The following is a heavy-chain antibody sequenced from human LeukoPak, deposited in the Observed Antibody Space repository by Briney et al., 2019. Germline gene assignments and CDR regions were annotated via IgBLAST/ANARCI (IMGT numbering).Heavy chain of an antibody. V-gene: IGHV3-15*01. CDR2: IKSKTDGGTT. D-gene: IGHD3-9*01. Sequence: GGSLRLSCAASGFTFSNAWMSWVRQAPGKGQGWVGRIKSKTDGGTTDYAAPVKGRFTISRDDSKNTLYLQMNSLKTEDTAVYYCTTAPYSDILTGYYDYWGQGTLVTVSS. J-gene: IGHJ4*02. CDR3: TTAPYSDILTGYYDY. CDR1: GFTFSNAW.